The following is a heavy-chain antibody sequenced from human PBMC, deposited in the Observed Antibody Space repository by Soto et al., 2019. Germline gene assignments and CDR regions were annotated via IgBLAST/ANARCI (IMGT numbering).Heavy chain of an antibody. CDR3: ATESGSDFDGLEL. J-gene: IGHJ3*01. CDR1: GISLSDYW. Sequence: VQLVESGGGLVQPGGSLTLSCVASGISLSDYWMSWVRQAPGKGLEWVANIRQDGSDKNDVASVKGRFTVSRDSAKNSVYLHMTNRIAVDKADYFYATESGSDFDGLELWGQGTMVSVSS. V-gene: IGHV3-7*03. CDR2: IRQDGSDK. D-gene: IGHD1-26*01.